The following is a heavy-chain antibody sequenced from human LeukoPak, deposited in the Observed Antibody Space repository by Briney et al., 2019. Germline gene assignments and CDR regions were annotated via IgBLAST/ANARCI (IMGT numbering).Heavy chain of an antibody. CDR2: IIPTFGTA. D-gene: IGHD3-22*01. V-gene: IGHV1-69*05. CDR3: ARDSDYYDSSVGYAFDI. Sequence: ASVKVSCKASGGTFSSYAISWVRQAPGQGLEWMGRIIPTFGTANYAQKFQGRVTITTDESTSTAYMELSSLRSEDTAVYYCARDSDYYDSSVGYAFDIWGQGTMVTVSS. CDR1: GGTFSSYA. J-gene: IGHJ3*02.